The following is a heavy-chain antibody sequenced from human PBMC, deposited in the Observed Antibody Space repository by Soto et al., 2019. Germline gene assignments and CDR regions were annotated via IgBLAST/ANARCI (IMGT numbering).Heavy chain of an antibody. Sequence: GGSLRLSCAASGFTFSSYAMHWVRQAPGKGLEWVAVISYDGSNKYYADSVKGRFTISRDNSKNTLYLQMNSLRAEDTAVYYCARSTSIAVAGDAFDIWGQGTMVTVSS. CDR1: GFTFSSYA. CDR3: ARSTSIAVAGDAFDI. D-gene: IGHD6-19*01. J-gene: IGHJ3*02. CDR2: ISYDGSNK. V-gene: IGHV3-30-3*01.